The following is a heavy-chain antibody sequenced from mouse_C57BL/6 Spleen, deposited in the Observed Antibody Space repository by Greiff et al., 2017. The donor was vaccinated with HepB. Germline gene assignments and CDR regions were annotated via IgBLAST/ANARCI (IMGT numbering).Heavy chain of an antibody. V-gene: IGHV3-8*01. CDR1: GYSITSDY. Sequence: EVQLKESGPGLAKPSQTLSPTCSVTGYSITSDYWNWTRKFPGNKLEYMGYISYSGSTYYNPSLKRRISITRDTYKNQYYLQLNSVTTEETATYYCARYQVARYFDYWGQGTTLTISS. J-gene: IGHJ2*01. D-gene: IGHD1-1*01. CDR3: ARYQVARYFDY. CDR2: ISYSGST.